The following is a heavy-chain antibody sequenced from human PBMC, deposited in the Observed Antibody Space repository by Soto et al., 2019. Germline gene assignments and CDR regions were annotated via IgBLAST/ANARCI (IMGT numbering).Heavy chain of an antibody. V-gene: IGHV4-31*03. CDR1: GDSLTIGGHY. CDR3: ARGGDGFDR. J-gene: IGHJ3*01. CDR2: IYHSGST. Sequence: PSETLSLTCSVSGDSLTIGGHYWTWIRQHPGKGLEWIGYIYHSGSTYYSPSLKSRVTISVDTSENQFSLKLTSMTAADTAVYYCARGGDGFDRWGQGTMVTVSS.